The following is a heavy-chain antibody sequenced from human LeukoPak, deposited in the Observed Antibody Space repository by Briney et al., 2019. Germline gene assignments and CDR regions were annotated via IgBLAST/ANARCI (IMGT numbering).Heavy chain of an antibody. Sequence: ASVKVSCTASGYTFTSYGISWVRQAPGQGLEWMGWISAYNGNTNYAQKLQGRVTMTTDTSTSTAYMELRSLRSDDTAVYYCARDGVGPFSERHFIWGQGTLVTVSS. J-gene: IGHJ4*02. CDR1: GYTFTSYG. V-gene: IGHV1-18*01. D-gene: IGHD2/OR15-2a*01. CDR3: ARDGVGPFSERHFI. CDR2: ISAYNGNT.